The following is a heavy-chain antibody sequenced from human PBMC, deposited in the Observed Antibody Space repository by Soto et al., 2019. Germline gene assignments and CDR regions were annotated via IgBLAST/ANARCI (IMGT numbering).Heavy chain of an antibody. D-gene: IGHD3-3*01. Sequence: SETLSLTCNVSGGSISSSYWSWIRQPPGKGLEWIGYIYYSGSTNYNPSLKSRVTISIDTSKNQFSLKLSSVTAADTAVYYCASGQGDYDFDCWGQGTLVTVSS. J-gene: IGHJ4*02. V-gene: IGHV4-59*01. CDR3: ASGQGDYDFDC. CDR2: IYYSGST. CDR1: GGSISSSY.